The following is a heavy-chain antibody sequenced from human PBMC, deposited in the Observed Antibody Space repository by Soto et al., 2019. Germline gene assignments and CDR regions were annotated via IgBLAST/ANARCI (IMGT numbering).Heavy chain of an antibody. CDR3: ARDWSHAFDY. Sequence: EVQLVESGGGLVQPGGSLRLTCAASGFTFSIYSMNWVRQAPGKGLEWVSYISKSIIYYADSVKGRFTISRDNAKNSLYLQMNSLRAEDTAVYDCARDWSHAFDYCGQGILVTVSS. V-gene: IGHV3-48*01. CDR2: ISKSII. J-gene: IGHJ4*02. CDR1: GFTFSIYS.